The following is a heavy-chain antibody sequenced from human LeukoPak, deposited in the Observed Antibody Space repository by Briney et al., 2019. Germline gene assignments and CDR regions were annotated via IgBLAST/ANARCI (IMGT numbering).Heavy chain of an antibody. CDR1: GYTFTGYY. D-gene: IGHD2-2*01. Sequence: AASVKVSCKASGYTFTGYYMHWVRQAPGQGLEWMGWINPNSGSTNYAQKFQGRVTMTRDTSISTAYMELSRLRSDDTAVYYCARGACRSTSCFYFDYWGQGTLVTVSS. CDR2: INPNSGST. CDR3: ARGACRSTSCFYFDY. V-gene: IGHV1-2*02. J-gene: IGHJ4*02.